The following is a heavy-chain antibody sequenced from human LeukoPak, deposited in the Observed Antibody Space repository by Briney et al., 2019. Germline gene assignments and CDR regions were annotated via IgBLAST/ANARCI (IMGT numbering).Heavy chain of an antibody. Sequence: ASVKVPCKASGYTFTSYGISWVRQAPGQGLEWMGWISAYSGNTNYAQKLQGRVTMTTDTSTSTAYMELRSLRSDDTAVYYCARRYYDFWSGYYESGAFDIWGQGTMVTVSS. CDR1: GYTFTSYG. J-gene: IGHJ3*02. V-gene: IGHV1-18*01. D-gene: IGHD3-3*01. CDR2: ISAYSGNT. CDR3: ARRYYDFWSGYYESGAFDI.